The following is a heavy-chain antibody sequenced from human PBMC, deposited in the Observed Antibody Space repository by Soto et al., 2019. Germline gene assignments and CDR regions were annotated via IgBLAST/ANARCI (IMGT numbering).Heavy chain of an antibody. Sequence: GGSLRLSCAASGFTFSSYGMHWVRQAPGKGLEWVAVIWYDGSNKYYADSVKGRFTISRDNSKNTLYLQMNSLRAEDTAVYYFPRDSEMAPTKSPFDIWGQGTMVTASS. V-gene: IGHV3-33*01. CDR1: GFTFSSYG. D-gene: IGHD1-1*01. CDR3: PRDSEMAPTKSPFDI. CDR2: IWYDGSNK. J-gene: IGHJ3*02.